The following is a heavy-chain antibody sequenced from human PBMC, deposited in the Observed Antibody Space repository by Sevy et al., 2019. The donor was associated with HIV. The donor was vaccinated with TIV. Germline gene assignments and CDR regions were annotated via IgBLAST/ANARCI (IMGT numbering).Heavy chain of an antibody. J-gene: IGHJ4*02. V-gene: IGHV3-30*04. Sequence: GESLKISCAASTFTFGHYAMHWVRQAPGKGLQWVAGISHEGSNEYYTDSVKGRFTISRDNSKNTLNLEMNNLRVEDTALYYCARDWGTPPTAILYYFDFWGQRIPVTVSS. CDR3: ARDWGTPPTAILYYFDF. D-gene: IGHD3-16*01. CDR2: ISHEGSNE. CDR1: TFTFGHYA.